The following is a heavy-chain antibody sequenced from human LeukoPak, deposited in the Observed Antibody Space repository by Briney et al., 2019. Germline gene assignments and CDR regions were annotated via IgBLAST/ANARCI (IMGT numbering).Heavy chain of an antibody. CDR3: ARSYSTSWYSTDWFDP. CDR1: AFTFSRYA. Sequence: PGGSLRLSCAASAFTFSRYAMHWVRQAPGKGLERVAMISLDGTNRSYADSVEGRFTISRDNSKNTLYLQMSSVRPEDTAFYYCARSYSTSWYSTDWFDPWGQGTLVTVSS. CDR2: ISLDGTNR. V-gene: IGHV3-30*04. J-gene: IGHJ5*02. D-gene: IGHD6-13*01.